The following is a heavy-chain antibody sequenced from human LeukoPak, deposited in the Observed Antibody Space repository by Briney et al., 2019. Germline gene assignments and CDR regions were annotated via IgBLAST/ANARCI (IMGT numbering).Heavy chain of an antibody. Sequence: PSETLSLTCTGSGGSISSYYWSWVRQPAGKGLEWVGRIYTSGSTNYNPYPKSRVNISVDKSKNQFSLKLSSVTAADTAVYYCASGPGVGYDFWSGTPSYYYYYMDVWGKGTTVTVSS. CDR2: IYTSGST. J-gene: IGHJ6*03. CDR1: GGSISSYY. V-gene: IGHV4-4*07. CDR3: ASGPGVGYDFWSGTPSYYYYYMDV. D-gene: IGHD3-3*01.